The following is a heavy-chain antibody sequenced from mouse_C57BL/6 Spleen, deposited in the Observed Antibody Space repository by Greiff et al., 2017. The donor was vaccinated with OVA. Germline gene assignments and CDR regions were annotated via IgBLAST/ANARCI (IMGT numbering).Heavy chain of an antibody. J-gene: IGHJ3*01. CDR2: IDPSDSYT. D-gene: IGHD1-1*01. CDR1: GYTFTSYW. Sequence: QVQLQQPGAELVRPGTSVKLSCKASGYTFTSYWMHWVKQRPGQGLEWIGVIDPSDSYTNYNQKFKGKATLTVDTSSSTAYMQLSSLTSEDSAVYYCARGLLLLRYHWFAYWGQGTLVTVS. V-gene: IGHV1-59*01. CDR3: ARGLLLLRYHWFAY.